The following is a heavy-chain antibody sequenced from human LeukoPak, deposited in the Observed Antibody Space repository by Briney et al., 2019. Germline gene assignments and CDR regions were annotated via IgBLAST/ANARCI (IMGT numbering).Heavy chain of an antibody. CDR3: AKSSSGGTDFDY. Sequence: GGSLRLSCAASGFTFSSYAMSWVRQAPGKGLEWVSAISGSGGSTYCADSVKGRFTISRDNSKNTLYLQMNSLRAEDTAVYYCAKSSSGGTDFDYWGQGTLVTVSS. V-gene: IGHV3-23*01. J-gene: IGHJ4*02. D-gene: IGHD3-22*01. CDR1: GFTFSSYA. CDR2: ISGSGGST.